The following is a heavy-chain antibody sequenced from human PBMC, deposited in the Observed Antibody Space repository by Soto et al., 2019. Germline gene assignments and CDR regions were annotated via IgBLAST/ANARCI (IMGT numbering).Heavy chain of an antibody. CDR3: AKEERPPYKGLDV. Sequence: GGSLRLSCAASGFTFSSYAMHWVRQAPGKGLEWVAVISYDGSNKYYADSVKGRFTISRDNSKNTLYLQMNSLRAEDTAVYYCAKEERPPYKGLDVSGRATMLPVSP. D-gene: IGHD1-1*01. CDR1: GFTFSSYA. CDR2: ISYDGSNK. J-gene: IGHJ6*01. V-gene: IGHV3-30-3*01.